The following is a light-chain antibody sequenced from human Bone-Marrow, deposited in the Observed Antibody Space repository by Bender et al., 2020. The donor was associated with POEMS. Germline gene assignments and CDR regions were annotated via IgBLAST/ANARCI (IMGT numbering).Light chain of an antibody. J-gene: IGLJ1*01. V-gene: IGLV2-14*03. CDR2: DVN. Sequence: QSALTQPASVSGSPGQSITISCIGTSSDIGGHNYVSWYQQHPGEAPKLVIYDVNSRPSEVSNRFSGSKSGNTASLTISGLRAEDEADFYCSSYSSSTTLYVFGTGTKLTVL. CDR1: SSDIGGHNY. CDR3: SSYSSSTTLYV.